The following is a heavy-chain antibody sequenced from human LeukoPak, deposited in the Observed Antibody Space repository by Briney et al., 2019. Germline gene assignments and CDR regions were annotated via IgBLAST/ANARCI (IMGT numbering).Heavy chain of an antibody. CDR2: INSDGSAT. CDR3: ANLGYCSSTSCYGVWWYYGMDV. Sequence: GGSLRLSCAASGFPFSSYWMHWVRQVPGKGLLWVSRINSDGSATIYADSVRGRFTISRDNAKNTLYLQMNSLRAEDTAVYYCANLGYCSSTSCYGVWWYYGMDVWGQGTTVTVSS. D-gene: IGHD2-2*01. CDR1: GFPFSSYW. V-gene: IGHV3-74*01. J-gene: IGHJ6*02.